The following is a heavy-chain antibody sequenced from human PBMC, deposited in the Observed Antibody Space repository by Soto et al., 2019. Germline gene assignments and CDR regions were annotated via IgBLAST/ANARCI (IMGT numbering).Heavy chain of an antibody. CDR1: GFTFSSYA. CDR2: ISYDGSNK. V-gene: IGHV3-30-3*01. D-gene: IGHD1-7*01. Sequence: QVQLVESGGGVVQPGRSLRLSCAASGFTFSSYAMHWVRQAPGKGLEWVAVISYDGSNKYYEDSVKGRFTISRDNSKNTLYLQMNSLRAEDTAVYYCARDGPPSYNWNYWSFDYWGQGTLVTVSS. J-gene: IGHJ4*02. CDR3: ARDGPPSYNWNYWSFDY.